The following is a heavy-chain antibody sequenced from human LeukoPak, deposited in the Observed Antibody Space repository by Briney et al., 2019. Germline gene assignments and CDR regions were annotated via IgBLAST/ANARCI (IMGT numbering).Heavy chain of an antibody. V-gene: IGHV3-33*01. J-gene: IGHJ5*02. D-gene: IGHD2-8*01. CDR3: ARDNGEWRLNWFDH. Sequence: GGSLRLSCAASGFNFSTYVMHWVRQAPGKGLDWVALIWDDGNNKYYADSVKGRFIISRDNSKNTLYLQMNSLRAEGTAVYYCARDNGEWRLNWFDHWGQGTLVTVSS. CDR2: IWDDGNNK. CDR1: GFNFSTYV.